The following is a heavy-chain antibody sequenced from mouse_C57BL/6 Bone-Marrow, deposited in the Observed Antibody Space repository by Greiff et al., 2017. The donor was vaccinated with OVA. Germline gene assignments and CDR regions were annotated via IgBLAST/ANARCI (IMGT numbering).Heavy chain of an antibody. J-gene: IGHJ2*01. V-gene: IGHV1-82*01. Sequence: QVQLQQSGPELVKPWASVKISCKASGYAFSSSWMNWVKQRPGKGLEWIGRIYPGDGDTNYNGKFKGKATLTADKSSSTAYMQLSSLTSEDSAVYFCARRENYCGSSSYFDYWGQGTTLTVSS. CDR2: IYPGDGDT. D-gene: IGHD1-1*01. CDR3: ARRENYCGSSSYFDY. CDR1: GYAFSSSW.